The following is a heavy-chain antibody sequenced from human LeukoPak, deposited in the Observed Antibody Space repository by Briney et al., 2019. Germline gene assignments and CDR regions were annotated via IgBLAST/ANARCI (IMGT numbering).Heavy chain of an antibody. CDR2: IAGGGADT. Sequence: PGGSLRLSCAASGFTFSSYAMTWVRQAPGKGLEWVSTIAGGGADTCYADSVKGRFTISRDNSKNTLYLQMNSLRAEDTAIYYCAKDWFDYWGQGTLVTVSS. CDR3: AKDWFDY. J-gene: IGHJ4*02. V-gene: IGHV3-23*01. CDR1: GFTFSSYA.